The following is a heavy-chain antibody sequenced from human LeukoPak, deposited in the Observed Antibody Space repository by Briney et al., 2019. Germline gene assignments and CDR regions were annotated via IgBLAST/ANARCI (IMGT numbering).Heavy chain of an antibody. V-gene: IGHV1-8*01. CDR3: ALSLYYYNSSGYYPFDY. J-gene: IGHJ4*02. D-gene: IGHD3-22*01. Sequence: ASVKVSCKASGYTFIGYDINWVRQAPGQGLEWMGWMNPNSGNAGYAQEFQGRVSMTRSTSISTAYMELSSLTSEDTAVYYCALSLYYYNSSGYYPFDYWGQGTLVTVSS. CDR2: MNPNSGNA. CDR1: GYTFIGYD.